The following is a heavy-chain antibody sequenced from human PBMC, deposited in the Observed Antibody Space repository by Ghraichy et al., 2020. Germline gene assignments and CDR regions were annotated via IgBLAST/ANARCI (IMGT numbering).Heavy chain of an antibody. CDR1: GGSISTTSYH. CDR3: TREAAGAADY. CDR2: IFYSGNT. D-gene: IGHD6-25*01. Sequence: SETLSLTCTVSGGSISTTSYHWGWVRQPPGKGLEWIGSIFYSGNTYYSPSLQSRVTISVDTSKNRFSLTLSSMTAADTAVYFRTREAAGAADYWGQGTLVTVSS. J-gene: IGHJ4*02. V-gene: IGHV4-39*02.